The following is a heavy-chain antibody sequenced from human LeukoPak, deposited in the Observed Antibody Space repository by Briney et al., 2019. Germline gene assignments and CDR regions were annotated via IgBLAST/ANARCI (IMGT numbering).Heavy chain of an antibody. CDR1: GFTFSTYN. D-gene: IGHD3-10*01. CDR2: ISYSSSNI. Sequence: GGSLRLSCAASGFTFSTYNMNWVRQAPGKGLEWVSYISYSSSNIYYADSVKGRFTISRDNSKNSLYLQMNSLRTEDTALYYCAKDPAYQRSASFDYWGQGTLVTVSS. J-gene: IGHJ4*02. V-gene: IGHV3-48*04. CDR3: AKDPAYQRSASFDY.